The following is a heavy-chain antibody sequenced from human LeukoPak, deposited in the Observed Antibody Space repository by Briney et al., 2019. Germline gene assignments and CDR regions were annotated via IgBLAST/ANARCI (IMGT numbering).Heavy chain of an antibody. CDR3: ARAPSAYDFWSGYLYWFDP. Sequence: PGGSLRLSCAASGFTFSSYSMNWVRQAPGKGLEWVSSISSSSSYIYYADSVKGRFTISRDNAKNSLYLQMNSLRAEDTAVYYCARAPSAYDFWSGYLYWFDPWGQGTLVTVSS. D-gene: IGHD3-3*01. CDR1: GFTFSSYS. V-gene: IGHV3-21*01. CDR2: ISSSSSYI. J-gene: IGHJ5*02.